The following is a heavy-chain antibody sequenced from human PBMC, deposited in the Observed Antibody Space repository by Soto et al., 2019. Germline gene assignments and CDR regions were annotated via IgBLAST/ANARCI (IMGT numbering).Heavy chain of an antibody. J-gene: IGHJ3*02. CDR3: ARDLTTATRGAFDI. CDR2: IYHTGNT. Sequence: SETLSLTCAVSGGSISSSNWWNCVRQPPGKGLEWIGEIYHTGNTNYNPSLKSRVTISVDKSNNQFSLKLSSVTAADTAVYYCARDLTTATRGAFDIWGQGTMVTVSS. D-gene: IGHD3-10*01. CDR1: GGSISSSNW. V-gene: IGHV4-4*02.